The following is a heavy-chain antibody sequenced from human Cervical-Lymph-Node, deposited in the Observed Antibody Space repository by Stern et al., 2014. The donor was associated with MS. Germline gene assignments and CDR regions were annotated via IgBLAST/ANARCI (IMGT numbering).Heavy chain of an antibody. CDR2: IYWDDDK. D-gene: IGHD1-1*01. J-gene: IGHJ4*02. CDR3: AHFTTATALDY. Sequence: QITLKESGPTLVKPTQTLTLTCTFSGFSLSTSGVGVGWIRQPPGKALEWLSLIYWDDDKRYSPSLESRLTITNDTSKNLVFLTMTNMDPVDTATYYCAHFTTATALDYGGQGTLFTVSS. V-gene: IGHV2-5*02. CDR1: GFSLSTSGVG.